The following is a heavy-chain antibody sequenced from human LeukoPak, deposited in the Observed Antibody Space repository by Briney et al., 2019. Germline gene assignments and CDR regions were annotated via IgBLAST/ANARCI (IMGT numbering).Heavy chain of an antibody. Sequence: GASVKVSCKASGYTFTSYGISWVRQAPGQGLEWMGWISACNGNTNYAQKLQGRVTMTTDTSTSTAYMELRSLRSDDTAVYYCATDHCSGGSCYSGVYYYYGMDVWGQGTTVTVSS. CDR2: ISACNGNT. V-gene: IGHV1-18*01. CDR1: GYTFTSYG. D-gene: IGHD2-15*01. J-gene: IGHJ6*02. CDR3: ATDHCSGGSCYSGVYYYYGMDV.